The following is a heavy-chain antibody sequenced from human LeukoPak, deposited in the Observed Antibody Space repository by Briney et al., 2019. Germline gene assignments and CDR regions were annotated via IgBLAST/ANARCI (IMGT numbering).Heavy chain of an antibody. CDR2: ISYDGSNK. CDR1: GFTFSSYV. J-gene: IGHJ3*02. Sequence: GGSLRLSCAASGFTFSSYVMHWVRQAPGKGLERVAVISYDGSNKYYADSVKGRFTISRDNSKNTPYLQMNSLRAEDTAVYYCASSYCGGDCYSSRGGGAFDIWGQGTMVTVSS. V-gene: IGHV3-30*04. D-gene: IGHD2-21*02. CDR3: ASSYCGGDCYSSRGGGAFDI.